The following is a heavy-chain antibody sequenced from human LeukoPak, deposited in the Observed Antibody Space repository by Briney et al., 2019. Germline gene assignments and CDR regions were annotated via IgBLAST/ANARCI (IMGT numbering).Heavy chain of an antibody. J-gene: IGHJ4*02. V-gene: IGHV4-34*01. Sequence: SETLSLTCAVYGGSFSGYYWSWIRQPPGKGLEWIGEINHSGSTNYNPSLKSRVTISVDTSKNQFSLKLSSVTAADTAVYYCARRGIAAAGKKYYFDYWGQGTLVTVSS. D-gene: IGHD6-13*01. CDR2: INHSGST. CDR3: ARRGIAAAGKKYYFDY. CDR1: GGSFSGYY.